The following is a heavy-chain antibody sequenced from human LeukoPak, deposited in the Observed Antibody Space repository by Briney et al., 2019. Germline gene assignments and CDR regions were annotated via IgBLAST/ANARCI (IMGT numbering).Heavy chain of an antibody. CDR1: GFSFSKFW. J-gene: IGHJ4*02. V-gene: IGHV3-7*01. CDR3: VPEEKYSSGWFYFDS. Sequence: GGSLRLSCAASGFSFSKFWMSWVRQAPGKGLEWEANINQDGSEKYYLDSVKGRFTISRDNAKNSLYLQMNSLRAEDTAVYYCVPEEKYSSGWFYFDSWGLGTLVTVSS. D-gene: IGHD6-19*01. CDR2: INQDGSEK.